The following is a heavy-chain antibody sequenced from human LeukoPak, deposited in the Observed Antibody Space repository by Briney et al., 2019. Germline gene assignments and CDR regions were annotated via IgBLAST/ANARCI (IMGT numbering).Heavy chain of an antibody. CDR1: GFTFSSYW. V-gene: IGHV3-7*01. CDR3: ARDPGIAVAGTFDY. Sequence: GGSLRLSCAASGFTFSSYWMSWVRQAPGKGLEWVANIKQDGSEKYYVDSVKGRFTISRDNSENTLYLQMNSLRAEDTAVYYCARDPGIAVAGTFDYWGQGTLVTVSS. D-gene: IGHD6-19*01. J-gene: IGHJ4*02. CDR2: IKQDGSEK.